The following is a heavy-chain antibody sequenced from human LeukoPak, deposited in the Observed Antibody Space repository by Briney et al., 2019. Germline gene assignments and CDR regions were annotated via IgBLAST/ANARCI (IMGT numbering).Heavy chain of an antibody. CDR3: AKWKTTVTPLDY. Sequence: PGGSLRLSCAASGFTFSDYYMSWIRQAPGKGLEWVSYISSSGSTIYYADSVKGRFTISRDNAKNTLYLQMNSLRAEDTAVYYCAKWKTTVTPLDYWGQGTLVTVSS. D-gene: IGHD4-11*01. J-gene: IGHJ4*02. CDR1: GFTFSDYY. CDR2: ISSSGSTI. V-gene: IGHV3-11*01.